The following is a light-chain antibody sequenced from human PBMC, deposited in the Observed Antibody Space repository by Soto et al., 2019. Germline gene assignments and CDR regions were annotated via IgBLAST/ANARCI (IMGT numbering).Light chain of an antibody. CDR3: QQYDNWPIT. CDR1: QSVSSN. CDR2: GSS. J-gene: IGKJ5*01. V-gene: IGKV3-15*01. Sequence: EIVMTQSPATLSVSPGERATLSCRASQSVSSNLAWYQQKPGQAPRLLIYGSSTRATGILARFSGSGSGTEFTLTISSLQSEDFAVFYCQQYDNWPITFGKGTRLEIK.